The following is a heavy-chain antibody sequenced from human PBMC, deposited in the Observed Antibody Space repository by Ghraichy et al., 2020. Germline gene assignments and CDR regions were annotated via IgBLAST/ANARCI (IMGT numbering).Heavy chain of an antibody. J-gene: IGHJ6*02. CDR3: ARPFFDFWSGYNYFGMDV. Sequence: SCAASGFTFSNYDMHWVRQAPGKGLEWVGLIWYDGSKKDYADSVKGRFTISRDDSKNTLYLQMNSLRAEDTAVYYCARPFFDFWSGYNYFGMDVWGQGTTVTVSS. V-gene: IGHV3-33*01. CDR2: IWYDGSKK. CDR1: GFTFSNYD. D-gene: IGHD3-3*01.